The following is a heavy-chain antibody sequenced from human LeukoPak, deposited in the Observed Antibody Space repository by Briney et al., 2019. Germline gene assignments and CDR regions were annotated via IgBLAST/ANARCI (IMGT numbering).Heavy chain of an antibody. D-gene: IGHD3-22*01. V-gene: IGHV1-69*04. Sequence: GASVKVSCKASGGTFSSYTISWVRQAPGQGLEWMGRIIPILGIANYAQKFQGRVTITADKSKSTAYMELSSLRSEETVVYYCGRELKTYFYDSSGYALYNWFDPWGEGTLVTVSS. CDR1: GGTFSSYT. J-gene: IGHJ5*02. CDR2: IIPILGIA. CDR3: GRELKTYFYDSSGYALYNWFDP.